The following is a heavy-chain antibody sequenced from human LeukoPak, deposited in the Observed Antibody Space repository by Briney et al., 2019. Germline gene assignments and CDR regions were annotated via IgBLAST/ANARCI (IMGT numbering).Heavy chain of an antibody. CDR1: GYTFTSYG. CDR2: ISAYNGNT. J-gene: IGHJ3*02. D-gene: IGHD1-26*01. CDR3: ARVYGVGWELTFDDAFDI. Sequence: GASVKVSCKASGYTFTSYGISWVRQAPGQGLEWMGWISAYNGNTNYAQKFQGRVTITADKSTSTAYMELSSLRSEDTAVYYCARVYGVGWELTFDDAFDIWGQGTMVTVSS. V-gene: IGHV1-18*01.